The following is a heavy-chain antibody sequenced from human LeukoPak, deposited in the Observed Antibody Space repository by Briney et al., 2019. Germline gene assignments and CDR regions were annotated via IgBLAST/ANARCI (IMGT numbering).Heavy chain of an antibody. CDR1: GSTFSSYA. D-gene: IGHD3-22*01. J-gene: IGHJ6*03. CDR3: AALHYYDSSGYYYSRYYYMDV. Sequence: SVKVSCKASGSTFSSYAISWVRQPPGQGLEWMGGIIPIFGTANYAQKFQGRVTITADESTSTAYMELSSLRSEDTAVYYCAALHYYDSSGYYYSRYYYMDVWGKGTTVTVSS. CDR2: IIPIFGTA. V-gene: IGHV1-69*13.